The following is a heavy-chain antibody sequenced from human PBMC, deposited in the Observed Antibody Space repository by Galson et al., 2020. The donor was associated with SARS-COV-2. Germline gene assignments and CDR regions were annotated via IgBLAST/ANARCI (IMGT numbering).Heavy chain of an antibody. CDR3: ATATWAGEDYDSSGYPLCY. J-gene: IGHJ4*02. V-gene: IGHV1-24*01. CDR2: FDPEDGET. Sequence: ASVKVSCKVSGYTLTELSMHWVRQAPGKGLEWMGGFDPEDGETIYAQKFQGRVTMTEDTSTDTAYMELSSLRSEDTAVYYCATATWAGEDYDSSGYPLCYWGQGTLVTVSS. CDR1: GYTLTELS. D-gene: IGHD3-22*01.